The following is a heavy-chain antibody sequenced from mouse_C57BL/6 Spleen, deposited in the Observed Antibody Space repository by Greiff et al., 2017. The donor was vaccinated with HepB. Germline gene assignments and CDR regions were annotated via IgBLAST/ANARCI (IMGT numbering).Heavy chain of an antibody. CDR3: ARSGNYDAMDY. D-gene: IGHD3-1*01. CDR2: IYPSDSET. CDR1: GYTFTSYW. J-gene: IGHJ4*01. V-gene: IGHV1-61*01. Sequence: QVQLKQSGAELVRPGSSVKLSCKASGYTFTSYWMDWVKQRPGQGLEWIGNIYPSDSETHYNQKFKDKATLTVDKSSSTAYMQLSSLTSEDSAVYYCARSGNYDAMDYWGQGTSVTVSS.